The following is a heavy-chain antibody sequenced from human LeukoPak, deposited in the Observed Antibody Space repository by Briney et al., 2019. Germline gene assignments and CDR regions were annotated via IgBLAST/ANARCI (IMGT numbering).Heavy chain of an antibody. CDR1: GFSFSSHG. Sequence: GGSLRLSCAASGFSFSSHGMSWVRQAPGKGLEWVSSISSSSSYISYADSVKGRFTISRDNAKNSLYLQMNSLRAEDTAVYYCARRRTTVTTSLDYWGQGTLVTVSS. V-gene: IGHV3-21*01. D-gene: IGHD4-17*01. CDR2: ISSSSSYI. CDR3: ARRRTTVTTSLDY. J-gene: IGHJ4*02.